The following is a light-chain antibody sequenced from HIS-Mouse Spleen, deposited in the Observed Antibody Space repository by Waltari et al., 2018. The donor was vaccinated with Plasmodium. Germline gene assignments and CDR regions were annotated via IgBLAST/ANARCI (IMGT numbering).Light chain of an antibody. CDR3: QVWDSSSDHPV. J-gene: IGLJ2*01. CDR2: DDS. Sequence: SYVLTHPPSVSVAPGQTARITCGGNNIGRKSVRWYQQKPGQAPVLVVYDDSDRPSGIPERFSGSNSGNTATLTISRVEAGDEADYYCQVWDSSSDHPVFGGGTKLTVL. CDR1: NIGRKS. V-gene: IGLV3-21*02.